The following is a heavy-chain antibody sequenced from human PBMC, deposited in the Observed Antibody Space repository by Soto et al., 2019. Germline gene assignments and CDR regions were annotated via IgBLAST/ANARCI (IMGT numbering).Heavy chain of an antibody. V-gene: IGHV4-30-4*01. J-gene: IGHJ4*02. Sequence: PSETLSLTCTASGGTISSGDYYWSWIRQPPGKGLEWIGYIYYSGSTYYNPSLKSRVTISVDTSKNQFSLKLSSVTAADTAVYYCARDSYYYDSSGYFFDYWGQGTLVTVSS. CDR1: GGTISSGDYY. CDR2: IYYSGST. D-gene: IGHD3-22*01. CDR3: ARDSYYYDSSGYFFDY.